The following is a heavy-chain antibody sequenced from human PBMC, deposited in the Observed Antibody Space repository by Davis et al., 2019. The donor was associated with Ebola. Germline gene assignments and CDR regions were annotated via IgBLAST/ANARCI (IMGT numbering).Heavy chain of an antibody. J-gene: IGHJ4*02. V-gene: IGHV3-33*06. D-gene: IGHD3-16*01. CDR2: IWYDGSNK. Sequence: GESLKISCAASGFTFSSYGMHWVRQAPGKGLEWVAVIWYDGSNKYYADSVKGRFTISRDNSKNTLYLQMNSLRPDDTAVYYCAKESTLTLGFDCWGQGTLVTVSS. CDR1: GFTFSSYG. CDR3: AKESTLTLGFDC.